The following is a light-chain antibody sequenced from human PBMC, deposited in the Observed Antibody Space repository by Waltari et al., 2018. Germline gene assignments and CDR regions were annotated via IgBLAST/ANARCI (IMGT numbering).Light chain of an antibody. V-gene: IGKV4-1*01. CDR1: QSVLYSSKNKNY. CDR2: WAS. J-gene: IGKJ1*01. Sequence: DIVMTQSPDSLAVSLGERATIKCKSSQSVLYSSKNKNYLAWYEQKPGQPPKLLIYWASTRESGVPDRFSGSGSWTDFTLTISSLQAEDVAVYYCQQYYSTPRTFGQGTKVEIK. CDR3: QQYYSTPRT.